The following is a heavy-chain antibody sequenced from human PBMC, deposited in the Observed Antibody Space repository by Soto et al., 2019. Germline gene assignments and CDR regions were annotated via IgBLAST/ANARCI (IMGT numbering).Heavy chain of an antibody. D-gene: IGHD7-27*01. Sequence: SETLSLTCAVYGGSFSGYYWSWIRQPPGKGLEWIGEINHSGSTNYNPSLKSRVTISVDTSKNQFSLKLSSVTAADTAVYYCARAWVYYYYGMDVWGQGTTVTVSS. V-gene: IGHV4-34*01. CDR1: GGSFSGYY. CDR2: INHSGST. CDR3: ARAWVYYYYGMDV. J-gene: IGHJ6*02.